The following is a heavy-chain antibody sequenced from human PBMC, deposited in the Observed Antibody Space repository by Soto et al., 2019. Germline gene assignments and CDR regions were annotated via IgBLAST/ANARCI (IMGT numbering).Heavy chain of an antibody. CDR2: IWYDGSNK. Sequence: PGVSLRLSFSASGFTFSSYGMHWVRQAPGKGLEWVAVIWYDGSNKYYAESVKGRFTISRDNSKNTLYLQMNSLRAEDTAVYYCARDSHVGSGWQLTADYWGQGTLVTVSS. CDR1: GFTFSSYG. D-gene: IGHD6-19*01. V-gene: IGHV3-33*01. J-gene: IGHJ4*02. CDR3: ARDSHVGSGWQLTADY.